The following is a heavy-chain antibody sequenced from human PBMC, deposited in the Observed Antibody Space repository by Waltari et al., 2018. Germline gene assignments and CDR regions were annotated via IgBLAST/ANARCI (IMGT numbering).Heavy chain of an antibody. V-gene: IGHV3-48*04. CDR1: GFTFSSYS. J-gene: IGHJ5*02. Sequence: EVQLVESGGGLVQPWGSLRLSCAASGFTFSSYSMNWVRQAPGKGLEWVSYISSSSSTIYYADSVKGRFTISRDNAKNSLYLQMNSLRAEDTAVYYCARGLELRPNWFDPWGQGTLVTVSS. D-gene: IGHD1-7*01. CDR3: ARGLELRPNWFDP. CDR2: ISSSSSTI.